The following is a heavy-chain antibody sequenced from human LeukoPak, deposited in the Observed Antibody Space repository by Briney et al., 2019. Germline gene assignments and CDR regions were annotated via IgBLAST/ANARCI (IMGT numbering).Heavy chain of an antibody. CDR1: GGSISSYY. CDR2: IYYSGRT. CDR3: ARVDAYSGILRGIDY. Sequence: SETLSLTCTVSGGSISSYYWSWIRQPPGKGLEWIGYIYYSGRTNYNPSLKGQVTISVDTSKNQFSLKLSSVTAADTAVYYCARVDAYSGILRGIDYWGQETLVTVSS. J-gene: IGHJ4*02. D-gene: IGHD1-26*01. V-gene: IGHV4-59*01.